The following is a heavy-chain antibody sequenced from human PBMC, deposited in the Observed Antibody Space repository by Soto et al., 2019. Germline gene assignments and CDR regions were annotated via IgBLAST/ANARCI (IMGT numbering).Heavy chain of an antibody. D-gene: IGHD2-15*01. J-gene: IGHJ4*02. CDR3: ARPLYCSGGSCPPCFDY. CDR2: ISAYNGNT. Sequence: GASVNVSCKASGYTCTSYVISWVRQAPGQGLEWMGWISAYNGNTNYAQKLQGRVTMTTDTSTSTAYMELRSLRSDDTAVYYCARPLYCSGGSCPPCFDYWGQGTLVTVSS. CDR1: GYTCTSYV. V-gene: IGHV1-18*01.